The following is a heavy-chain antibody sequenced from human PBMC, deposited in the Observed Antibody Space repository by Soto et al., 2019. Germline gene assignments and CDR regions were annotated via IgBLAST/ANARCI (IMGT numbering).Heavy chain of an antibody. J-gene: IGHJ5*02. D-gene: IGHD5-12*01. CDR2: ISSSGSTI. CDR1: GFTFSDYY. V-gene: IGHV3-11*04. CDR3: ARDPTIVATIDPDWFDP. Sequence: PGGSLRLSCAASGFTFSDYYMSWIRQAPGKGLEWVSYISSSGSTIYYADSVKGRFTISRDNAKNSLYLQMNSLRAEDTAVYYCARDPTIVATIDPDWFDPWGQGTLVTVPS.